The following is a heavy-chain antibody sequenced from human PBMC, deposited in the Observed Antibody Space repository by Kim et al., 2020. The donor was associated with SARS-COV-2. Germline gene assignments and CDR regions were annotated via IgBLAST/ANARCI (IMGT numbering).Heavy chain of an antibody. D-gene: IGHD3-3*01. V-gene: IGHV1-69*01. Sequence: KFKGRVTITADESTSTAYMELSSLRSEDTAVYYCARGSPDFWSGYFHFDYWGQGTLVTVSS. CDR3: ARGSPDFWSGYFHFDY. J-gene: IGHJ4*02.